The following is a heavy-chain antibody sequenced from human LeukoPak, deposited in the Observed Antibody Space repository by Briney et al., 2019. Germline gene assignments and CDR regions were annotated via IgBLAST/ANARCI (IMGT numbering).Heavy chain of an antibody. CDR3: ARRVHSSSWSSYFDY. D-gene: IGHD6-13*01. CDR2: IYYSGSN. Sequence: SETLSLTCTVSGGSISSYYWSWIRQPPGKGLEWIGYIYYSGSNNYNPSLKSRVTISVDTSKNQFSLKLSSVTAADTAVYYCARRVHSSSWSSYFDYWGQETLVTVSS. CDR1: GGSISSYY. V-gene: IGHV4-59*01. J-gene: IGHJ4*02.